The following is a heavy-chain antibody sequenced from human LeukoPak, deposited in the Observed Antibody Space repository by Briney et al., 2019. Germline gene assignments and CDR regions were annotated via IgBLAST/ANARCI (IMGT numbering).Heavy chain of an antibody. Sequence: GASVKVSCKASGYTFTSYDIKWVRQASGQGLESMGWMNPNSGNTGYAQKFQGRVTMTRNTSISTAYMELSSLRSEDTAVYYCARDRGYYYGMDVWGQGTTVTVSS. J-gene: IGHJ6*02. CDR1: GYTFTSYD. CDR2: MNPNSGNT. CDR3: ARDRGYYYGMDV. V-gene: IGHV1-8*01.